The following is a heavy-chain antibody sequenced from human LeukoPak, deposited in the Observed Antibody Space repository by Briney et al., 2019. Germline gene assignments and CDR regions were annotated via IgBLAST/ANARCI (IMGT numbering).Heavy chain of an antibody. D-gene: IGHD6-13*01. CDR3: ARSIAAAVPFDY. J-gene: IGHJ4*02. Sequence: SETLSLTCTVSGGSISSYYWSWIRQPPGKGLEWIGYIYYSGSTNYNPSLKSRVTISVDTSKNPFSLKLSSVTAADTAVYYCARSIAAAVPFDYWGQGTLVTVSS. V-gene: IGHV4-59*01. CDR1: GGSISSYY. CDR2: IYYSGST.